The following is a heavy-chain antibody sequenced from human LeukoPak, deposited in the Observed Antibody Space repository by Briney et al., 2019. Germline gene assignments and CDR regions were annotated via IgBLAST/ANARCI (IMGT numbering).Heavy chain of an antibody. Sequence: PGGSLRLSCAASGFTFSSYWMSWVRQAPGKGLEWVSAISGSGGSTYYADSVKGRFTISRDNSKNTLYLQMNSLRAEDTAVYYCAKVGPFFGVVIMATETMTFDYWGQGTLVTVSS. V-gene: IGHV3-23*01. CDR3: AKVGPFFGVVIMATETMTFDY. J-gene: IGHJ4*02. D-gene: IGHD3-3*01. CDR2: ISGSGGST. CDR1: GFTFSSYW.